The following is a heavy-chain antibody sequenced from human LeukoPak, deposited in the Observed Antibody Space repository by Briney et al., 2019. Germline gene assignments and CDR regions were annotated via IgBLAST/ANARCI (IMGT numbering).Heavy chain of an antibody. V-gene: IGHV3-7*04. CDR2: IKQDGSEK. J-gene: IGHJ4*02. CDR3: AGDFWSGYYGS. D-gene: IGHD3-3*01. Sequence: PGGSLRLSCVASGFTFSSYWMSWVRQAPGKGLERVANIKQDGSEKYYVDSVKGRFTISRDNAKNSLYLQMNSLRAEDTAVYYCAGDFWSGYYGSWGQGTLVTVSS. CDR1: GFTFSSYW.